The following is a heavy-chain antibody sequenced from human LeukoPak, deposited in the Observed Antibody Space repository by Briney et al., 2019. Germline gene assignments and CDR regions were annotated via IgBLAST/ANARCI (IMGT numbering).Heavy chain of an antibody. CDR2: ITSSGSYI. V-gene: IGHV3-21*01. Sequence: GGSLRLSCAASAFSFSNYNMNWVRQAPGKGLEWVSSITSSGSYIYYADSVKGRFTISRDNAKNSLYLQLNSLRAEDTAVYYCARDPYSGSYSDYYYYMDVWGKGTTVTVSS. D-gene: IGHD1-26*01. J-gene: IGHJ6*03. CDR3: ARDPYSGSYSDYYYYMDV. CDR1: AFSFSNYN.